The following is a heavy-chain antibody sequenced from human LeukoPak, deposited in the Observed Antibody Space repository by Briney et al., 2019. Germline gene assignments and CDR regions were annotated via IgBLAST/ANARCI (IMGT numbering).Heavy chain of an antibody. J-gene: IGHJ4*02. CDR1: GASMSTYY. CDR3: ATYSNDFWSGQHFFDF. V-gene: IGHV4-59*01. D-gene: IGHD3-3*01. CDR2: ISYSGST. Sequence: SETLSLTCTVSGASMSTYYWSWIRQPPGKGLEWIGYISYSGSTNFNPSLKSRVTISVDTSKNQSSLRLNSVTAADTAVFYCATYSNDFWSGQHFFDFWGQGILVAVSS.